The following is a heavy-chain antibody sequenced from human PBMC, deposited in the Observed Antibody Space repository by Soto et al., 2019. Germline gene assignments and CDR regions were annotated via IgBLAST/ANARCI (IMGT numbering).Heavy chain of an antibody. Sequence: QVQLVQSGAEVKKPGSSVKVSCKASGGTFSSYAISWVRQAPGQGLEWMGGIIPIFGTANYAQKFQGRVTITADEATSTAYMELSSLRSEDTAVYYCARDRFGGDCYGRCDDFDIWGQGTMVTVSS. D-gene: IGHD2-21*02. J-gene: IGHJ3*02. CDR2: IIPIFGTA. V-gene: IGHV1-69*01. CDR1: GGTFSSYA. CDR3: ARDRFGGDCYGRCDDFDI.